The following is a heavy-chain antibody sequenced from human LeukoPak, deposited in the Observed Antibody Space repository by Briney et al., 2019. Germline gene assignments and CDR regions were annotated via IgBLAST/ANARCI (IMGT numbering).Heavy chain of an antibody. CDR2: IYYSGGT. V-gene: IGHV4-39*07. Sequence: SETLSLACTVSGGSISSSSYYWGWIRQPPGKGLEWIGSIYYSGGTYYNPSLKSRVTISVDRSKNQFSLKLSSVTAADTAVYYCARGTDYGDFYFDYWGQGTLVTVSS. CDR1: GGSISSSSYY. J-gene: IGHJ4*02. CDR3: ARGTDYGDFYFDY. D-gene: IGHD4-17*01.